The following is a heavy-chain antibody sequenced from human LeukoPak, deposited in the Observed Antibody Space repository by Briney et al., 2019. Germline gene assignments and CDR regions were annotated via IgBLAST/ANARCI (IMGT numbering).Heavy chain of an antibody. CDR2: INPDSGGT. D-gene: IGHD2-15*01. J-gene: IGHJ5*02. CDR3: ARAGRYCSGGSCYSIRTWFDP. V-gene: IGHV1-2*02. CDR1: GYTFTAYY. Sequence: ASVKVSCKTSGYTFTAYYLHWVRQAPGQGPEWMGWINPDSGGTNYAQKFQGRVTITADKSTSTAYMELSSLRSEDTAVYYCARAGRYCSGGSCYSIRTWFDPWGQGTLVTVSS.